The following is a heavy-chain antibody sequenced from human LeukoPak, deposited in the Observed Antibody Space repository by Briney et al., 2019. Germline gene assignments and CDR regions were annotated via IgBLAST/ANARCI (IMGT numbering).Heavy chain of an antibody. Sequence: PSETQSLTCAVYGGSFSGYYWSWIRQPPGKGLEWIGEINHSGSTNYNPSLKSRVTISVDTSKNQFSLKLSSVTAADTAVYYCARVRAFGYCSSTSCYGSRGYFDYWGQGTLVTVSS. V-gene: IGHV4-34*01. CDR3: ARVRAFGYCSSTSCYGSRGYFDY. D-gene: IGHD2-2*03. J-gene: IGHJ4*02. CDR1: GGSFSGYY. CDR2: INHSGST.